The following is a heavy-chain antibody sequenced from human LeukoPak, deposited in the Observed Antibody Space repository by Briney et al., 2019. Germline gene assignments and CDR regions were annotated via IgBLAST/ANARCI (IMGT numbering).Heavy chain of an antibody. CDR2: IKQDGSEK. CDR1: GFTFSSYW. V-gene: IGHV3-7*01. CDR3: ARGEGSSWSPFDY. J-gene: IGHJ4*02. D-gene: IGHD6-13*01. Sequence: GGSLRLSCAASGFTFSSYWMSWVRQAPGKGLEWVANIKQDGSEKYYVDSAKGRFTISRDNAKNSLYLQMNSLRAEDTAVYYCARGEGSSWSPFDYWGQGTLVTVSS.